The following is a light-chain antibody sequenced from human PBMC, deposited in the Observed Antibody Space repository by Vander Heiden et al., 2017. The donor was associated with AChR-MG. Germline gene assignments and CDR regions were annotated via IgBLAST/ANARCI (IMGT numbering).Light chain of an antibody. CDR1: KLGDKY. V-gene: IGLV3-1*01. J-gene: IGLJ2*01. CDR2: QDS. Sequence: SYELTQPPSVSVSPGQTARMTCSGDKLGDKYACWYQQKPGQSPVLVIYQDSKRPSGIPERFSGSNSGNTATLTISGTQAMDEADYYCQAWDSSTAGVFGGGTKLTVL. CDR3: QAWDSSTAGV.